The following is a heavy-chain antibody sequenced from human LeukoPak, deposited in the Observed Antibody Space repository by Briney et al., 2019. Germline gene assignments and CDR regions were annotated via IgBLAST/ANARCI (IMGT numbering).Heavy chain of an antibody. V-gene: IGHV1-18*01. D-gene: IGHD3-16*02. CDR3: ARRGGGELSTEELDY. J-gene: IGHJ4*02. Sequence: GASVKVSCKASGYTFTSYSINWVRQAPGQGLEWMGWISAYNGNTNYAQKLQGRVTMTTDTSTSTAYMELSSLRSEDTAVYYCARRGGGELSTEELDYWGQGTLVTVSS. CDR1: GYTFTSYS. CDR2: ISAYNGNT.